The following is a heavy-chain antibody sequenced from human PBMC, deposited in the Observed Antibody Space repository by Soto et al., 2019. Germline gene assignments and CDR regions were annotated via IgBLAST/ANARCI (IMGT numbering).Heavy chain of an antibody. CDR2: IYPGDSDT. Sequence: PGESLKISCKGSGYSFTSYWIGWVRQMPGKGLEWMGIIYPGDSDTRYSPSFQGQVTISADKSISTAYLQWSSLKASDTAMYYCASTTTVVTPYSYAMDVWGQGPTVTVSS. J-gene: IGHJ6*02. V-gene: IGHV5-51*01. D-gene: IGHD4-17*01. CDR1: GYSFTSYW. CDR3: ASTTTVVTPYSYAMDV.